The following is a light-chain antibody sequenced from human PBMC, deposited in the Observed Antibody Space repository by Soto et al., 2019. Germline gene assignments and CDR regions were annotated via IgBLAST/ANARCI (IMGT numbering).Light chain of an antibody. J-gene: IGKJ1*01. CDR3: HQYDMSPWT. CDR2: GAT. CDR1: QSLSNNF. Sequence: EIVLTQSPATLSMSPGERATLSCRASQSLSNNFLAWYQQKPGQAPRLLIYGATDRATGFPDRFSDSESGTDFTLTISRLEPEDFAVYYCHQYDMSPWTFGQGTKVDIK. V-gene: IGKV3-20*01.